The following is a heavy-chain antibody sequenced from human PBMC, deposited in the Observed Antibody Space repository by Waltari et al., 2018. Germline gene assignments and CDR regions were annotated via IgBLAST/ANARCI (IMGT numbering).Heavy chain of an antibody. CDR1: GGSIRSSNW. D-gene: IGHD6-19*01. J-gene: IGHJ6*02. V-gene: IGHV4-4*02. CDR3: AASSGWFNALGMGYYYYGMDV. Sequence: QVQLQESGPGLVKPSGTLSLTCAVSGGSIRSSNWWSWVRQPPGKGLGWIGEIYHSGSTNYNPSLKSRVTISVDKSKNQFSLKLSSVTAADTAVYYCAASSGWFNALGMGYYYYGMDVWGQGTTVTVSS. CDR2: IYHSGST.